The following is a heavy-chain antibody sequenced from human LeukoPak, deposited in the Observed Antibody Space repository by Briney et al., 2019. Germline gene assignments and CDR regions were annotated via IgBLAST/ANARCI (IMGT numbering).Heavy chain of an antibody. J-gene: IGHJ4*02. V-gene: IGHV3-23*01. CDR3: AKARIIAVGWAQFDS. Sequence: PGGSLRPSCATSGFTFSQFGMTWVRQPPGKGLEWVASFDGNAHGTYFADSVKGRCTISSDNSKNTVYLQMNSLRADDTAIYYCAKARIIAVGWAQFDSWGQGSLVTVSS. D-gene: IGHD2-21*01. CDR1: GFTFSQFG. CDR2: FDGNAHGT.